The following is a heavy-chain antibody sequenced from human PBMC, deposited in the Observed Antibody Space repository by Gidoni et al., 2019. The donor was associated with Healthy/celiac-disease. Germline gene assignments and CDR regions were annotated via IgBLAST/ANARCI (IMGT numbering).Heavy chain of an antibody. CDR3: VRERVMHVYYGMDV. J-gene: IGHJ6*02. CDR2: IGGSDGST. V-gene: IGHV3-23*01. Sequence: EVQLLGSGGGLVQPGGSLRLSCAASGFTFSSDAMSWVRQAPEKGLEGVSSIGGSDGSTYYAHSVKGRFTISRDNSKNTLYLQMNSLRAEDTAVYYCVRERVMHVYYGMDVWGQGTTVIVSS. CDR1: GFTFSSDA. D-gene: IGHD3-16*01.